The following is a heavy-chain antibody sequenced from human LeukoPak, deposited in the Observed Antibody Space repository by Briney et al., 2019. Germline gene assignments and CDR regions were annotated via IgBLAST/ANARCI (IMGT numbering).Heavy chain of an antibody. Sequence: NPSETLSLTCTVSGGSISSYYWSWIRQPAGKGLEWIGRIYTSGSTNYNPSLKSRVTMSVDTSKNQFSLKLSSVTAADTAVYYCARDRSLAGSGQLPFDPWGQGTLVTVSS. CDR1: GGSISSYY. CDR2: IYTSGST. CDR3: ARDRSLAGSGQLPFDP. D-gene: IGHD2-15*01. V-gene: IGHV4-4*07. J-gene: IGHJ5*02.